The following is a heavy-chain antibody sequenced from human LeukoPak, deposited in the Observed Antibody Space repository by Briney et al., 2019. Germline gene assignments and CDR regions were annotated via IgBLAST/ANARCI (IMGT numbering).Heavy chain of an antibody. J-gene: IGHJ4*02. Sequence: GASVKVSCKASGYTFTRYGISWVRQAPGQGLEWMGWINPNSGGTNYAQKFQGRVTMTRDTSISTAYMELSRLRSDDTAVYYCARDSKTEYYFDYWGQGTLVTVSS. D-gene: IGHD1-14*01. CDR2: INPNSGGT. CDR3: ARDSKTEYYFDY. CDR1: GYTFTRYG. V-gene: IGHV1-2*02.